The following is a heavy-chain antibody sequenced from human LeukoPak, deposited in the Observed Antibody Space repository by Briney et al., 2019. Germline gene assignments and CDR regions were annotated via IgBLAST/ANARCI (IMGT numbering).Heavy chain of an antibody. CDR2: MYYSGST. CDR3: ARQNSGRYSYDVFDI. D-gene: IGHD1-26*01. Sequence: SETLSLTCTVSGGSISIYYWSWIRQPPGKGLEWIGYMYYSGSTNYNPSLKSRVTISVDKSKNQFSLKLSSVTAADTAVYYCARQNSGRYSYDVFDIWGQGTMVTVSS. J-gene: IGHJ3*02. CDR1: GGSISIYY. V-gene: IGHV4-59*08.